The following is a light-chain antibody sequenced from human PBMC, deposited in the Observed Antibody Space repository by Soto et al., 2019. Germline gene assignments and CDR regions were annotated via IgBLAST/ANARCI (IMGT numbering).Light chain of an antibody. Sequence: DTQMTQSPHSLSASVGDRVTIACQANEDIATHLNWYRQRPGKAPDLLIYDASNLEPGVPSRFSGAGSGTDFTFTISGLLPEDFATYYCQPFHSLPYTSGQGTKLEI. J-gene: IGKJ2*01. V-gene: IGKV1-33*01. CDR1: EDIATH. CDR3: QPFHSLPYT. CDR2: DAS.